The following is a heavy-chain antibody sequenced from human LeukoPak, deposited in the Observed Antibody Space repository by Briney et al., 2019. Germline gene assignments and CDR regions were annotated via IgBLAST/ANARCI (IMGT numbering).Heavy chain of an antibody. J-gene: IGHJ4*02. CDR3: ARGGSMKQLVGRGGRYFDY. CDR2: ISSSSSYI. Sequence: GSLRLSCAASGFIFSRYDMNWVRQAPGKGLEWVSSISSSSSYIYYADSVKGRFTISRDNAKNSLYLQMNSLRAEDTAVYYCARGGSMKQLVGRGGRYFDYWGQGTLVTVSS. V-gene: IGHV3-21*01. D-gene: IGHD6-6*01. CDR1: GFIFSRYD.